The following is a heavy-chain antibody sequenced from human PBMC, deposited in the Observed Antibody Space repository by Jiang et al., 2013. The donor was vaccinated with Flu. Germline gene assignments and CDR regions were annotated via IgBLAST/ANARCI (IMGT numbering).Heavy chain of an antibody. V-gene: IGHV4-39*01. Sequence: GPGLVKPSETLSLTCTASGGSISSSSYYWGWIRQPPGKGLEWIGSIYYSGSTYYNPSLKSRVTISVDTSKNQFSLKLSSVTAADTAVYYCAAYCSSTSCPKTYDAFDIWGQGTMVTVSS. CDR3: AAYCSSTSCPKTYDAFDI. J-gene: IGHJ3*02. CDR2: IYYSGST. D-gene: IGHD2-2*01. CDR1: GGSISSSSYY.